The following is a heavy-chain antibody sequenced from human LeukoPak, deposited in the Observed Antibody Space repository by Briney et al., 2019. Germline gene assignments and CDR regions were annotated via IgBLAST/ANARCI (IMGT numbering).Heavy chain of an antibody. CDR3: ARDFGYNWKANWFDP. Sequence: GASVKVSCKASGYTFTSYGISWVRQAPGQGLEWMGWISAYNGNTNYAQKLQGRVTMTNDMSTSTVYMELSSLRSEDTAVYYCARDFGYNWKANWFDPWGQGTLVTVS. CDR2: ISAYNGNT. V-gene: IGHV1-18*01. D-gene: IGHD1-1*01. J-gene: IGHJ5*02. CDR1: GYTFTSYG.